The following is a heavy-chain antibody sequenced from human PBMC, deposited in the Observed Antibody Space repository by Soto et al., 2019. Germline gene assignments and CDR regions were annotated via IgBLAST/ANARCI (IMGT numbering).Heavy chain of an antibody. CDR3: VRVHGEIDY. V-gene: IGHV1-8*01. Sequence: QVQLVQSGAEVKKPGASVKVSCKASGYTFTNYDINWVRQATGQGLEWMGWMNPKSGNTGYAQQFQSRVLMTRSTSISTAYMELSSLRSEDTAVYYCVRVHGEIDYWGQGTLVTVSS. CDR2: MNPKSGNT. CDR1: GYTFTNYD. J-gene: IGHJ4*02. D-gene: IGHD4-17*01.